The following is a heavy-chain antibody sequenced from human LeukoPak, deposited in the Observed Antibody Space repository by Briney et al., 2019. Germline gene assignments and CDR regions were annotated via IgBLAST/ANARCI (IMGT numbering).Heavy chain of an antibody. J-gene: IGHJ6*03. CDR3: ARDRPGRWLQLGGYYYMDV. CDR1: GGSFSGYY. Sequence: SETLSLTCAVYGGSFSGYYWSWIRQPPGKGLEWIGEINHSGSTNYNPSLKSRVTISVDTSKNQFSLKLSSVTAADTAVYYCARDRPGRWLQLGGYYYMDVWGKGTTVTVSS. D-gene: IGHD5-24*01. V-gene: IGHV4-34*01. CDR2: INHSGST.